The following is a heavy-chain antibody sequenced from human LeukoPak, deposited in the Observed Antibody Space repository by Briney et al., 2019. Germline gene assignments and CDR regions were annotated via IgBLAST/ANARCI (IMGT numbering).Heavy chain of an antibody. Sequence: GGSLRLSCEASGFAFANQGMIWVRQVQGKGLDWVSAIGGSGATTYYADSVKGRFTISRDNSKNTMYLRMNSLRADDTVVYYCAKLEGSWTDHWGQGILVNVFS. CDR2: IGGSGATT. CDR3: AKLEGSWTDH. CDR1: GFAFANQG. D-gene: IGHD3/OR15-3a*01. J-gene: IGHJ4*02. V-gene: IGHV3-23*01.